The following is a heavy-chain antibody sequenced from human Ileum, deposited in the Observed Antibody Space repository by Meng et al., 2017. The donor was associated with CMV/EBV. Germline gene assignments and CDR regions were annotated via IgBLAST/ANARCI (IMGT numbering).Heavy chain of an antibody. J-gene: IGHJ4*02. CDR3: ARGGYISSWYVAPDY. CDR1: GYTFSNYG. V-gene: IGHV1-18*01. Sequence: QVQLVQSGAERKKPGASVKVSFKASGYTFSNYGISWLRQAPGQGLEWMGWISAYNGNTNYAQNFQGRLTVTTDTSTNTAYMELTRLRSDDTAVYFCARGGYISSWYVAPDYWGQGTLVTVSS. CDR2: ISAYNGNT. D-gene: IGHD6-13*01.